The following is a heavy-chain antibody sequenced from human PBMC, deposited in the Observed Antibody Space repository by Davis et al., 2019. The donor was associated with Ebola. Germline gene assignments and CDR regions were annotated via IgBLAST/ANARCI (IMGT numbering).Heavy chain of an antibody. J-gene: IGHJ5*02. V-gene: IGHV2-5*01. CDR1: GFSLSTSGVG. D-gene: IGHD1-7*01. CDR3: AHRGLDNWNYGNWFDP. Sequence: SGPTLVKPTQTLTLTCTFSGFSLSTSGVGVGWIRQPPGKALEWLALIYWNDDKRYSPSLKSRLTITKDTSKNQVVLTMTNMDPVDTATYYCAHRGLDNWNYGNWFDPWGQGTLVTVSS. CDR2: IYWNDDK.